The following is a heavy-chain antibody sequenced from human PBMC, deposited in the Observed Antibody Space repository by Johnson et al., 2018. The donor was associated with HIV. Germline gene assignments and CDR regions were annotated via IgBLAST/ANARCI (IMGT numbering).Heavy chain of an antibody. CDR3: AKDLGGYSSGMYGDAFDI. D-gene: IGHD6-19*01. CDR2: IYSGGST. CDR1: GFTFDDYA. V-gene: IGHV3-NL1*01. J-gene: IGHJ3*02. Sequence: QMQLVESGGGVVQPGGSLRLSCAASGFTFDDYAMHWVRQAPGKGLEWVSVIYSGGSTYYADSVKGRFTISRDNCKNTLYLQMRADDAAVYYGAKDLGGYSSGMYGDAFDIWGQGTMVTVSS.